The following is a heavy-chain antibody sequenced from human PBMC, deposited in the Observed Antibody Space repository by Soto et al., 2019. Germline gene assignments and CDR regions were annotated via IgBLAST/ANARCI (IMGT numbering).Heavy chain of an antibody. Sequence: QVQLQESGPGLVKPSETLSLTCTVSGGSISSYYWSWIRQPPGKGLEWIGYIYYSGSTNYNPSLKSRVTISVDTSKTQFSLKLSSVTAADTAVYYCARVVAATPLPHYYFDYWGQGTLVTVSS. V-gene: IGHV4-59*08. CDR2: IYYSGST. J-gene: IGHJ4*02. CDR1: GGSISSYY. CDR3: ARVVAATPLPHYYFDY. D-gene: IGHD2-15*01.